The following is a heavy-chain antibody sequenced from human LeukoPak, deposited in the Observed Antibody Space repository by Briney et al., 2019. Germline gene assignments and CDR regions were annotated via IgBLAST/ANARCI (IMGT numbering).Heavy chain of an antibody. CDR3: ARGGAYDSHGVLDY. CDR2: IYSDGTT. Sequence: GGSLRLSCAASGFTFNNYAMSWVRQAPGKGLEWVSVIYSDGTTYYADSVKGRFTISRDNSKNTLYLQMSSLRAEDTALYYCARGGAYDSHGVLDYWGQGALVTVSS. CDR1: GFTFNNYA. V-gene: IGHV3-53*01. J-gene: IGHJ4*02. D-gene: IGHD5-12*01.